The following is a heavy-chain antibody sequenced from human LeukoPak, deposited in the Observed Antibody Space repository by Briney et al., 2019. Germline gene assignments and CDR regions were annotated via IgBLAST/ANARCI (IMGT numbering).Heavy chain of an antibody. D-gene: IGHD1-1*01. V-gene: IGHV3-23*01. CDR2: ISGSGDAT. CDR1: GFTFTTYA. CDR3: ARLSGTSGTTSRVLDY. Sequence: AAGSLRLSCAASGFTFTTYAMIWVRRAPGKGLEWVSGISGSGDATYYADSVKGRFTISRDNSENTVYLQVKSLRADDTAVYYCARLSGTSGTTSRVLDYWGQGALVTVSS. J-gene: IGHJ4*02.